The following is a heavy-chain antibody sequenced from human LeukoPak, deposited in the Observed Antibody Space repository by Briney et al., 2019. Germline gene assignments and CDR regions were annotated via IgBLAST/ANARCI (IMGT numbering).Heavy chain of an antibody. J-gene: IGHJ3*02. CDR1: GGSINNYY. V-gene: IGHV4-59*01. D-gene: IGHD3-22*01. CDR2: IYYSGLT. Sequence: SETLSLTCTVSGGSINNYYWSWIRQPPGKGLEWIGYIYYSGLTGYNPALRSRVTISVDTSKNQFSLKLSSVTAADTAVYYCAREFKSYYYDSSGPYDAFDIWGQGTMVTVSS. CDR3: AREFKSYYYDSSGPYDAFDI.